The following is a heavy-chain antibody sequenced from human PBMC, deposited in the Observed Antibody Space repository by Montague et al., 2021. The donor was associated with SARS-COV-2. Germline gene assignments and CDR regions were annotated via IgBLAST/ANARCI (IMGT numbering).Heavy chain of an antibody. V-gene: IGHV3-30*18. CDR3: AKTSVRERYYYDSSGYLYYFDY. CDR2: ISYDGSNK. Sequence: SLRLSCAASGFTFSSYGMHWVRQAPGKGLEWVAVISYDGSNKYYADSVKGRFTISRDNSKNTLYLQMNSLRAEDTAVHYCAKTSVRERYYYDSSGYLYYFDYWGQGTLVTVSS. J-gene: IGHJ4*02. D-gene: IGHD3-22*01. CDR1: GFTFSSYG.